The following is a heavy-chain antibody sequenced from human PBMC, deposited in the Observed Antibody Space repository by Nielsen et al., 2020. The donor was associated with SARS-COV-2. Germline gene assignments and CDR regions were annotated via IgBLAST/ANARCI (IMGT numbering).Heavy chain of an antibody. CDR2: MTSRSTYT. CDR3: ARVIAAAGPVAY. Sequence: GSLRLSCAASRFSFTDCNMSCFRQAPGKGLEWVSYMTSRSTYTNYAESAEGRFTISRDNARNSLSLQMNSLRAEDTAVYYCARVIAAAGPVAYWGQGTLVTVSS. CDR1: RFSFTDCN. D-gene: IGHD6-13*01. V-gene: IGHV3-11*06. J-gene: IGHJ4*02.